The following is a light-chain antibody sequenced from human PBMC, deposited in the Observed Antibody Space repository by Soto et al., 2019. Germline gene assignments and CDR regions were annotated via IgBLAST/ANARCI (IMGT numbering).Light chain of an antibody. CDR3: RQSYSMPYT. CDR1: QSISSY. J-gene: IGKJ2*01. V-gene: IGKV1-39*01. CDR2: AAS. Sequence: DIQMTQSPSSLSASVGDRVTITCRASQSISSYLNWYQQKPGKAPKVLIYAASSLQSGVQSRFSGSGSVTDFTLSISSLQPEDSATYDCRQSYSMPYTFGQGTKLEIK.